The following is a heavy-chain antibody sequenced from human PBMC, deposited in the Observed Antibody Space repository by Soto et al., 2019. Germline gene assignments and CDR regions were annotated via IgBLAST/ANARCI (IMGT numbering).Heavy chain of an antibody. V-gene: IGHV3-23*01. CDR3: ASGFSGDYNSY. J-gene: IGHJ4*02. CDR2: ISGSGGST. Sequence: GGSLRLSCAASGFTFSSYAMSWVRQAPGKGLEWVSAISGSGGSTYYADSVKGRLTISRDNSKSTVYLQMKSLRAEDTAVYYCASGFSGDYNSYWGQGNLVTVS. CDR1: GFTFSSYA. D-gene: IGHD4-17*01.